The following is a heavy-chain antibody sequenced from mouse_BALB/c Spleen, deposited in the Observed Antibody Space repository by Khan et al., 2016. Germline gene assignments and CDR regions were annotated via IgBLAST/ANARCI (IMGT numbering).Heavy chain of an antibody. J-gene: IGHJ4*01. V-gene: IGHV9-2-1*01. D-gene: IGHD2-14*01. CDR2: INTETGEP. Sequence: QIQLVQSGPELKKPGETVKISCKASGYTFTDYSMHWVKQAPGKGLKWMGWINTETGEPTYADDFKGRFAFSLETSASTAYLQINNLKNEDTATYCRARYYRYDGYAIDYWGQGTSVTVSS. CDR1: GYTFTDYS. CDR3: ARYYRYDGYAIDY.